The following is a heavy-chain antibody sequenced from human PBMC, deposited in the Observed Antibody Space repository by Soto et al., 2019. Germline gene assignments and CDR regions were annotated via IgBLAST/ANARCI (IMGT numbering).Heavy chain of an antibody. J-gene: IGHJ4*02. CDR2: IYYSGST. CDR3: ARLQKAVAVDY. CDR1: GGSISSSSYY. V-gene: IGHV4-39*01. D-gene: IGHD6-19*01. Sequence: SVTLSLTCTVSGGSISSSSYYWGWIRQPPGKGLEWIGSIYYSGSTYYNPSLKSRVTISVDTSKNQFSLKLSSVTAADTAVYYCARLQKAVAVDYWGQGTLVTVSS.